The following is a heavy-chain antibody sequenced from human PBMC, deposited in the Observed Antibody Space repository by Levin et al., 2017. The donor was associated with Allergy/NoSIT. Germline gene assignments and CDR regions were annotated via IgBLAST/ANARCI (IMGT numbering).Heavy chain of an antibody. CDR2: VRDSGTI. J-gene: IGHJ6*03. CDR1: GGSISSPY. V-gene: IGHV4-59*11. CDR3: VTGEDPRKTGV. D-gene: IGHD3-16*01. Sequence: SETLSLTCTVSGGSISSPYWNWIRQPPGKRLEWIGHVRDSGTIYYNPSLKSRVIISVDRSKNQFSLKLNSVTAADTAGYYCVTGEDPRKTGVWDKGTTVTVSS.